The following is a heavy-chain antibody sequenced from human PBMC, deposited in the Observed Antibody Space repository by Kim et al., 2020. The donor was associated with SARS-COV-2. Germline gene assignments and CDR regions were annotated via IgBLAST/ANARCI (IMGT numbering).Heavy chain of an antibody. J-gene: IGHJ4*02. V-gene: IGHV7-4-1*02. CDR1: GYTFTTYA. CDR3: ARGDPRDY. Sequence: ASVKVSCKAFGYTFTTYAMNWVRQAPGQGLEWMGWINTKTGNPTYAQGFTGPFVFSLDTSVRTAYLQISGLKAEDTAIYYCARGDPRDYWGQGTLVTVSS. CDR2: INTKTGNP.